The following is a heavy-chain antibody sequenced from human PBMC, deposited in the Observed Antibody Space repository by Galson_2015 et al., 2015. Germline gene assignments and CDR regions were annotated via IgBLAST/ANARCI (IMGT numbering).Heavy chain of an antibody. D-gene: IGHD3-22*01. Sequence: SVKVSCKASGGTFSSYAISWVRQAPGQGLEWMGGIIPIFGTANYAQKFQGRVTITADESTSTAYMELSSLRSEDTAVYYCARSNRGRYYHDSGPLYGMDVWGQGTTVTVSS. CDR1: GGTFSSYA. CDR3: ARSNRGRYYHDSGPLYGMDV. V-gene: IGHV1-69*13. J-gene: IGHJ6*02. CDR2: IIPIFGTA.